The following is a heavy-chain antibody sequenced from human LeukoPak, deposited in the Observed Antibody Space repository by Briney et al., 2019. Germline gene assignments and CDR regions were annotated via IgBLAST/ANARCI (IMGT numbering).Heavy chain of an antibody. CDR2: INPSGGST. V-gene: IGHV1-46*01. D-gene: IGHD3-10*01. CDR3: ARVGAGGYYYYGMDV. CDR1: GYTFTSYY. J-gene: IGHJ6*02. Sequence: ASVKVSCKASGYTFTSYYMHWVRQAPGQGLEWMGIINPSGGSTSYAQKFQGRVTMTRDTSTSTVYMELSSLRSEDTAVYYCARVGAGGYYYYGMDVWGQGTTVTVSS.